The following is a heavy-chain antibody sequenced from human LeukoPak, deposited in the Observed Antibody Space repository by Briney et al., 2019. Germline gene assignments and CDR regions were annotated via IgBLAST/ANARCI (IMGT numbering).Heavy chain of an antibody. Sequence: GGSLRLSCAASGFPFSSYAMHWVRQAPGKGLEWVAVISYDGSSKYYADSVKGRFISSRDNSKNTLYLQMNSLRAEDTAVYYCARDSKVVVAAAALTYWGQGTLVTVSS. D-gene: IGHD2-15*01. CDR3: ARDSKVVVAAAALTY. V-gene: IGHV3-30-3*01. CDR2: ISYDGSSK. CDR1: GFPFSSYA. J-gene: IGHJ4*02.